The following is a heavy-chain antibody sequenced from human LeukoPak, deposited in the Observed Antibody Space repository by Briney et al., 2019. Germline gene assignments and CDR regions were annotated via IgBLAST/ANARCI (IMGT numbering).Heavy chain of an antibody. D-gene: IGHD1-14*01. V-gene: IGHV1-69*05. Sequence: GASVKVSCKASGGTFSSYAISWVRQAPGQGLEWMGGIIPIFGTASYAQKFQGRVTITTDESTSTAYMELSSLRSEDTAVYYCARGDHQEYAFDIWGQGTMVTVSS. CDR2: IIPIFGTA. CDR1: GGTFSSYA. J-gene: IGHJ3*02. CDR3: ARGDHQEYAFDI.